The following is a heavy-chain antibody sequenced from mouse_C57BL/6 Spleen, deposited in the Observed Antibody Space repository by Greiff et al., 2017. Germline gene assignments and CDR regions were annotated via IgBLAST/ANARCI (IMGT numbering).Heavy chain of an antibody. Sequence: QVTLKVSGAELVRPGASVKLSCKASGYTFTDYYINWVKQRPGQGLEWIARIYPGSGNTYYNEKFKGKATLTAEKSSSTAYMQLSSLTSEDSAVYFWARWGNYYGSSSFDYWGQGTTLTVSS. CDR3: ARWGNYYGSSSFDY. CDR2: IYPGSGNT. D-gene: IGHD1-1*01. CDR1: GYTFTDYY. J-gene: IGHJ2*01. V-gene: IGHV1-76*01.